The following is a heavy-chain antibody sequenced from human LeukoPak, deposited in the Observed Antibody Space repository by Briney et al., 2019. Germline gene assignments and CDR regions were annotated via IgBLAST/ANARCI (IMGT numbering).Heavy chain of an antibody. CDR3: AKAAGGGSYHKDY. CDR2: ISGSGGST. J-gene: IGHJ4*02. D-gene: IGHD3-16*02. Sequence: PGGSLRLSCAASGFTFSSYGMSWVRQAPGKGLEWVSAISGSGGSTYYAHSVKGRFTISRDKSKNTLYLQMNSLRAEDTAVYYCAKAAGGGSYHKDYWGQGALVTVSS. CDR1: GFTFSSYG. V-gene: IGHV3-23*01.